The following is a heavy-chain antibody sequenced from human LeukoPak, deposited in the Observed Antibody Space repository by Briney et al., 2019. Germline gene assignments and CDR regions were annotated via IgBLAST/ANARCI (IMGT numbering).Heavy chain of an antibody. V-gene: IGHV3-53*01. CDR1: GFTLSSNY. CDR3: ARDPRAVALHYYGLDV. J-gene: IGHJ6*04. D-gene: IGHD6-19*01. Sequence: PGGSLRLSCAASGFTLSSNYMTWVRQAPGKGLERVSIIYSGGSTYYADSVTGRFTISRDNSKNTLYLQMNSLRAEDTAVYYCARDPRAVALHYYGLDVWGKGTTVTVSS. CDR2: IYSGGST.